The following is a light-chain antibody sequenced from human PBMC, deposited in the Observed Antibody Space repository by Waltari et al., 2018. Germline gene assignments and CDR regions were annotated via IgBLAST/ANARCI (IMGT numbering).Light chain of an antibody. V-gene: IGKV1-9*01. J-gene: IGKJ1*01. CDR3: QQFHDYPWT. CDR1: QGVSTY. Sequence: IQLSQSQSSLSASVGATITITCRASQGVSTYLAWLQQKPGRAPKVLIFEASTLQSGVPSRFSGRGSGTDFTLTISSLQPEDFATYYCQQFHDYPWTFGQGTKVEIK. CDR2: EAS.